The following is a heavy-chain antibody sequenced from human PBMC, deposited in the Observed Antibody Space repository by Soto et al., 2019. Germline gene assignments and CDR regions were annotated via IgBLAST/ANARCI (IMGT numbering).Heavy chain of an antibody. CDR3: AREYYDSSGYYYVLDY. CDR1: GCSVSSGSYY. J-gene: IGHJ4*02. Sequence: SETLSLTCTVSGCSVSSGSYYWSWIRQPPGKGLEWIGYIYYSGSTNYNPPLKSRVTISVDTSKNQFSLKLSSVTAADTAVYYCAREYYDSSGYYYVLDYWGQGTLVTVSS. V-gene: IGHV4-61*01. D-gene: IGHD3-22*01. CDR2: IYYSGST.